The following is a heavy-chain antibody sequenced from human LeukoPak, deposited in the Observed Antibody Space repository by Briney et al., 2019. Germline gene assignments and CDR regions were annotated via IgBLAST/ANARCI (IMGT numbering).Heavy chain of an antibody. Sequence: QPGRSLRLSCAASGFTFSSYGMHWVRQAPGKGLEWVAVIWYDGSNKYYADSVKGRFTISRDNSKNTLYLQMNSLRAEDAAVYYCAKDPRGSSSRDYYYYMDVWGKGTTVTVSS. V-gene: IGHV3-33*06. CDR1: GFTFSSYG. D-gene: IGHD1-26*01. J-gene: IGHJ6*03. CDR2: IWYDGSNK. CDR3: AKDPRGSSSRDYYYYMDV.